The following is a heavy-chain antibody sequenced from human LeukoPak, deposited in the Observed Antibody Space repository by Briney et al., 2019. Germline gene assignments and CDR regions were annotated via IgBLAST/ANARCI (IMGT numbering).Heavy chain of an antibody. D-gene: IGHD1-1*01. CDR1: GGSISSGDNY. Sequence: SQTLSLTCTVSGGSISSGDNYWSWIRQPPGTGLEWIGYIYYSGSTYYNPSLKSRVTISVDTSKNQFSLKLSSVTAADTAVYYCARDRWKGPSYFDYWGQGTLVTVSS. CDR2: IYYSGST. CDR3: ARDRWKGPSYFDY. V-gene: IGHV4-30-4*01. J-gene: IGHJ4*02.